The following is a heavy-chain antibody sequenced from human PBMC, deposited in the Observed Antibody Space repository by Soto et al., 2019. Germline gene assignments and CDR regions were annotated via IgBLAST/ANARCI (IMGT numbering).Heavy chain of an antibody. V-gene: IGHV3-53*01. Sequence: GGSLRLSCAASGFTVSSNYMSWVRQAPGKGLEWVSVIYSGGSTYYADSLKGRFTISRDNSKNTLYLQMNSLRAEDTAVYYCARLDYDSSGYYGDAFDIWGQGTMVTVSS. D-gene: IGHD3-22*01. CDR2: IYSGGST. CDR3: ARLDYDSSGYYGDAFDI. CDR1: GFTVSSNY. J-gene: IGHJ3*02.